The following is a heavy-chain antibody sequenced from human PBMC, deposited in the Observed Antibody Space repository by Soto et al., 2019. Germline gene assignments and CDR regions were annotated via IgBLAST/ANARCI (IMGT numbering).Heavy chain of an antibody. CDR2: TYYRSKWYN. CDR3: ARAGMITGTQHFDY. CDR1: VDGVSSTSAA. Sequence: SHTLSLTCALSVDGVSSTSAAWNWIRQSPSRGLEWLGRTYYRSKWYNDYAVSVKSRITINPDTSKNQFSLQLNSVTPEDTAVYYCARAGMITGTQHFDYWGQGTLVTVSS. V-gene: IGHV6-1*01. D-gene: IGHD1-7*01. J-gene: IGHJ4*02.